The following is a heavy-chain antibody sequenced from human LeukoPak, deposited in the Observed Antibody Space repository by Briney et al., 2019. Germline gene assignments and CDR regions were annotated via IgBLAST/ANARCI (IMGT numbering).Heavy chain of an antibody. CDR2: IYPSDSAT. D-gene: IGHD3-10*01. CDR3: ARRYRTYFFGSRTEDDAFDI. Sequence: GESLQISCQGSGSRFTSNWIGWVRQPPGKGLEWMALIYPSDSATRYSPSFQGQVTISADKSISTAYLQWSSLKASDTAMYYCARRYRTYFFGSRTEDDAFDIWGQGTRVTVS. CDR1: GSRFTSNW. V-gene: IGHV5-51*01. J-gene: IGHJ3*02.